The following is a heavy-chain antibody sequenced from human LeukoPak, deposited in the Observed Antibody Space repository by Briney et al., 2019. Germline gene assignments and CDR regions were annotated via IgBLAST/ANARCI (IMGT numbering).Heavy chain of an antibody. Sequence: ESSVKVSCKASGYTFTSYYMHWVRQAPGQGLEWMGIINPSGGSTSYAQKFQGRVTMTRDTSTSTVYMELTSLRSEDTAVYYCARDPFEYSSSSFSPSFDPWGQGTLVTVSS. V-gene: IGHV1-46*01. J-gene: IGHJ5*02. D-gene: IGHD6-6*01. CDR3: ARDPFEYSSSSFSPSFDP. CDR2: INPSGGST. CDR1: GYTFTSYY.